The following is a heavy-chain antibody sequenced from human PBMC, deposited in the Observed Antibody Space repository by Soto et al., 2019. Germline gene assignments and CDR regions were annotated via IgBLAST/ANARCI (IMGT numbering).Heavy chain of an antibody. Sequence: SETLSLTCTVSGGSISSSSYYWGWIRQPPGKGLEWIGSIYYSGSTYYNPSLKSRVTISVDTSKNQFSLKLSSVTAADTAVYYCATSGDRYYYYGMDVWGQGTTVT. V-gene: IGHV4-39*01. J-gene: IGHJ6*02. CDR1: GGSISSSSYY. D-gene: IGHD3-10*01. CDR3: ATSGDRYYYYGMDV. CDR2: IYYSGST.